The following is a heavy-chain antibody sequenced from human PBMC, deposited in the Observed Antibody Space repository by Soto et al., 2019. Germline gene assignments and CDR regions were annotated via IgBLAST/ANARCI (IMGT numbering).Heavy chain of an antibody. D-gene: IGHD5-18*01. CDR2: INAIFGTA. CDR3: ATTTLKTDTAMVDFDY. CDR1: GYTFTSYA. V-gene: IGHV1-69*05. J-gene: IGHJ4*02. Sequence: ASVKVSCKASGYTFTSYAMHWVRQAPGQRLEWMGGINAIFGTANYAQKFQGRVTITTDESTSTAYMELSSLRSEDTAVYYCATTTLKTDTAMVDFDYWGQGTLVTVSS.